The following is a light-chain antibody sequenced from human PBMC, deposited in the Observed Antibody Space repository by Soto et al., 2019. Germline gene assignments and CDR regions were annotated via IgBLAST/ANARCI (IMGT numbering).Light chain of an antibody. CDR1: SSDIGAYNY. V-gene: IGLV2-14*01. Sequence: QSALTQPASVSGSPGQSITISCTGTSSDIGAYNYVSWYQQHPGKAPKLIIYEVSNRPSGVSSRFSGSKSGNAASLTISGLQAEDETDYYCSSYTTSSTWVFGGGTKVPVL. CDR2: EVS. J-gene: IGLJ3*02. CDR3: SSYTTSSTWV.